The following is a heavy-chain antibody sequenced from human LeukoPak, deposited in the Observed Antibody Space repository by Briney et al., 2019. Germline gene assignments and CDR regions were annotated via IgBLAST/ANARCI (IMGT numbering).Heavy chain of an antibody. CDR2: INHSGST. D-gene: IGHD6-6*01. J-gene: IGHJ6*03. CDR1: GGSFSGYY. V-gene: IGHV4-34*01. CDR3: ARGYVRRRIAARPRAAYYMDV. Sequence: SETLSLTCAVYGGSFSGYYWSWIRQPPGKGLEWIGEINHSGSTNYNPSLKSRVTISVDTSKNQFSLKLSSVTAADTAVYYCARGYVRRRIAARPRAAYYMDVWGKGTTVTVSS.